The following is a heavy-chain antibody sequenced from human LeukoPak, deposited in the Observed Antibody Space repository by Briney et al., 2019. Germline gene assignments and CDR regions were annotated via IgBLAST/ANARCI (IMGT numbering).Heavy chain of an antibody. V-gene: IGHV4-34*01. CDR3: ARGDIWFGEY. Sequence: SETLSLTCAVYGGSFSGYYWSWIRQPPGKGLEWIGEINHSGSTNYNPSLKSRVTISVDTSKNQFSLKLSSVTAADTAVYYCARGDIWFGEYWGQGTLVTVSS. J-gene: IGHJ4*02. CDR1: GGSFSGYY. D-gene: IGHD3-10*01. CDR2: INHSGST.